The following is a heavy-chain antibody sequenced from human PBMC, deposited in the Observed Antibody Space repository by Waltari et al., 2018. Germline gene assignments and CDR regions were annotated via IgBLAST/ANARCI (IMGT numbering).Heavy chain of an antibody. CDR1: GGPFSSYA. Sequence: QVQLVQSGAGVKKPGSSVEVSCKASGGPFSSYAISWVRQAPGQGLEWMGGIIPIFGTANYAQKFQGRVTITADESTSTAYMELSSLRSEDTAVYYCASGFITMVRGVIINDAFDIWGQGTMVTVSS. V-gene: IGHV1-69*01. CDR2: IIPIFGTA. D-gene: IGHD3-10*01. J-gene: IGHJ3*02. CDR3: ASGFITMVRGVIINDAFDI.